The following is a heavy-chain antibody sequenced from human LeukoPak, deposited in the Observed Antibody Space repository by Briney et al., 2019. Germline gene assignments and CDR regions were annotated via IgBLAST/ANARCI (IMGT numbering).Heavy chain of an antibody. CDR3: ARDHTYYDILTGYSFGAFDI. CDR1: GGSISSYY. CDR2: IYYSGST. J-gene: IGHJ3*02. Sequence: PSETLSLTCTVSGGSISSYYWSWIRQPPGKGLEWSGCIYYSGSTNYNPSLKSRVTISVDTSKNQFSLKLSSVTAADTAVYYCARDHTYYDILTGYSFGAFDIWGQGTMVTVSS. V-gene: IGHV4-59*01. D-gene: IGHD3-9*01.